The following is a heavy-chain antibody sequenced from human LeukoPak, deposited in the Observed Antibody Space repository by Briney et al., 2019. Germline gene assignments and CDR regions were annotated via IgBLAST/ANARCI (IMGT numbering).Heavy chain of an antibody. J-gene: IGHJ3*02. D-gene: IGHD2-8*01. CDR2: IYSDDRT. Sequence: GGSLRLSCTASGFTFSTYSMNWVRQAPGKGLEWVSVIYSDDRTYYADSVKGRFTISRHTSKKTLYLQMNSLRAEDTAVYYCAREVMAKRRAFDIWGQGTVVTVSS. CDR1: GFTFSTYS. CDR3: AREVMAKRRAFDI. V-gene: IGHV3-53*04.